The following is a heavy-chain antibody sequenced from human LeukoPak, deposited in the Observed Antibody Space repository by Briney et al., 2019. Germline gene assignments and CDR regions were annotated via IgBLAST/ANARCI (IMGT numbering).Heavy chain of an antibody. Sequence: ASVKVSCKVSGYAFTRHYMHWVRQPPGQGLEWMGLINPSGSSTIYAQKFQGRGTMTREMSTSTEYLELSSLRSEDTAVYYCARNNSVGDYAWWFDPWGQGTLVTVSS. V-gene: IGHV1-46*01. CDR2: INPSGSST. J-gene: IGHJ5*02. CDR3: ARNNSVGDYAWWFDP. D-gene: IGHD1-26*01. CDR1: GYAFTRHY.